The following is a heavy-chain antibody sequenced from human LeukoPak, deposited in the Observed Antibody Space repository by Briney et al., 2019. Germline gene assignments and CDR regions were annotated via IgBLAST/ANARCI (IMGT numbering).Heavy chain of an antibody. J-gene: IGHJ4*02. CDR1: GGSISSYY. Sequence: SETLSLTWTVSGGSISSYYWSWIRQPPGKGLEWIGYIYYSGSTNYNPSLKSRVTISVDTSKNQFSLKLSSVTAADTAVYYCARGDYYDSSGYWLFDYWGQGTLVTVSS. CDR3: ARGDYYDSSGYWLFDY. D-gene: IGHD3-22*01. V-gene: IGHV4-59*01. CDR2: IYYSGST.